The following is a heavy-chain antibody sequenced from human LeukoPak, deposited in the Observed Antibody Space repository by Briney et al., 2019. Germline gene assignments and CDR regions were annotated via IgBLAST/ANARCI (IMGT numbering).Heavy chain of an antibody. CDR1: GFTFSSYA. V-gene: IGHV3-23*01. D-gene: IGHD1-26*01. CDR2: ISGSGGST. Sequence: GGSLRLSCAASGFTFSSYAMSWVRQAPGKGLEWVSAISGSGGSTYYADSVKGRFTISRDNSKNTLYLQMNSLRAEDTAVYYCARAGSIVGAVGYFDYWGQGTLVTVSS. J-gene: IGHJ4*02. CDR3: ARAGSIVGAVGYFDY.